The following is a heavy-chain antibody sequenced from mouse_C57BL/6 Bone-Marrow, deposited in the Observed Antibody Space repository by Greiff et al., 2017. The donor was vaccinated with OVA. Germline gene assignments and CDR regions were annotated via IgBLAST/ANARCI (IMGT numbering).Heavy chain of an antibody. V-gene: IGHV1-82*01. CDR3: ARSGGFAY. Sequence: QVQLKESGPELVKPGASVKISCKASGYAFSSSWMNWVKQRPGKGLEWIGRIYPGDGDTNYNGKFKGKATLTADKSSSTAYMQLSSLTSEDSAVYFCARSGGFAYWGQGTLVTVSA. CDR2: IYPGDGDT. CDR1: GYAFSSSW. J-gene: IGHJ3*01.